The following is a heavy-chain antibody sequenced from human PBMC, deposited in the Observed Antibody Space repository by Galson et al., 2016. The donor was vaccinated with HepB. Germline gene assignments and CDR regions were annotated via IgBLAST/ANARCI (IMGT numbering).Heavy chain of an antibody. CDR2: IIGTGFHT. J-gene: IGHJ4*02. CDR3: AREACHDTSCYNYLDY. D-gene: IGHD2-2*02. Sequence: SLRLSCAASGFTFSTYAMTWVRQAPGKGLGWISNIIGTGFHTYYAESVKGRFTVSRDNSNNTLYLQMNSLRVEDTAVYYCAREACHDTSCYNYLDYWGQGILVTVS. CDR1: GFTFSTYA. V-gene: IGHV3-23*01.